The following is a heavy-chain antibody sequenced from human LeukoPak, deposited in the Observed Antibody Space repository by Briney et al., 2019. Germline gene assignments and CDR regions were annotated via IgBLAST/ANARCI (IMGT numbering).Heavy chain of an antibody. CDR3: AKDSSTDAFDI. V-gene: IGHV3-9*01. D-gene: IGHD2-15*01. Sequence: GGSLRLSCAASGFTFDDYAMHWVRQAPGKGLEWVSGISWNSGSIGYADSVKGRFTISRDNAKNSLYLQMYSLRAEDTALYYCAKDSSTDAFDIWGQGTMVTVSS. CDR2: ISWNSGSI. J-gene: IGHJ3*02. CDR1: GFTFDDYA.